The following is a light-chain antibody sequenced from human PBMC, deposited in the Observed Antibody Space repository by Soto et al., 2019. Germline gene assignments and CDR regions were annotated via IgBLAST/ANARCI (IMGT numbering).Light chain of an antibody. CDR3: SSYAGNYNLYF. Sequence: QSLLAQPPSASGSPGQSFTIACTGTSSDVGAYNYVSWYQQHPGKAPKLMIYEVSKRPSGVPDRCSGSKSGNTASLTVSGLQAEDEADYYCSSYAGNYNLYFFGPGTKV. CDR2: EVS. J-gene: IGLJ1*01. CDR1: SSDVGAYNY. V-gene: IGLV2-8*01.